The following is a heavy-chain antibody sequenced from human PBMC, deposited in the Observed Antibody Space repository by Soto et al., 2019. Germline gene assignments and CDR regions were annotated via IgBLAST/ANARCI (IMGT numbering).Heavy chain of an antibody. Sequence: ASVKVSCKASGYTFTGYYMHWVRQAPGQGLEWMGWINPNSGGTNYAQKFQGWVTMTRDTSISTAYMELSRLRSDDTAMYYCARESGYGWANWFDPWGQGTLVTVSS. D-gene: IGHD5-12*01. CDR2: INPNSGGT. V-gene: IGHV1-2*04. CDR1: GYTFTGYY. J-gene: IGHJ5*02. CDR3: ARESGYGWANWFDP.